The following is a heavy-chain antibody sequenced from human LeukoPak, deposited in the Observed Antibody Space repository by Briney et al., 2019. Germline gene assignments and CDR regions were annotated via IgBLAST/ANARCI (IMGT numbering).Heavy chain of an antibody. CDR1: GFTFSSYS. V-gene: IGHV3-23*01. J-gene: IGHJ4*02. Sequence: GGSLRLSCAASGFTFSSYSMSWVRQAPGKGLEWVSTFSGTGEITYYADSVKGRFTISRDNSKNTLYLQMTSLRAEDTARYYCAKHPRLLRYFDSWGQGTLITGSS. CDR3: AKHPRLLRYFDS. CDR2: FSGTGEIT.